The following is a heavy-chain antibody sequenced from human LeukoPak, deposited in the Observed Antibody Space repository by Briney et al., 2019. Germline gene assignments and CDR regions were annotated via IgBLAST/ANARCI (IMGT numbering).Heavy chain of an antibody. CDR1: GFAFSTYW. J-gene: IGHJ4*02. CDR2: KKKDGSEQ. Sequence: GGSLRLSCAASGFAFSTYWMSWVRQAPGKGLEWVANKKKDGSEQYYVDSVKGRFTISRDNAKSSLYLQMNSLRAEDTAVYYCASPVVSDYWGQGTLVTVSS. D-gene: IGHD2-21*01. CDR3: ASPVVSDY. V-gene: IGHV3-7*01.